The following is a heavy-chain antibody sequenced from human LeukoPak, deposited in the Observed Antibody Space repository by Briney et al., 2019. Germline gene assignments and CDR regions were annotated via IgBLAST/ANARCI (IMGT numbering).Heavy chain of an antibody. D-gene: IGHD4/OR15-4a*01. V-gene: IGHV4-38-2*01. Sequence: XIRXXPGXXXEWXGSIYXSGXTYYNPSLKXRLTIFVXXXXXXXSXKLTSVTAADTAVYYCXXXVLDGPYMDVWGKGTTVTVSS. CDR2: IYXSGXT. J-gene: IGHJ6*03. CDR3: XXXVLDGPYMDV.